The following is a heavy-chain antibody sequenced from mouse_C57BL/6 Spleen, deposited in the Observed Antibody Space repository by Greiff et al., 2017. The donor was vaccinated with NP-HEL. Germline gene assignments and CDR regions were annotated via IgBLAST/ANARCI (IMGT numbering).Heavy chain of an antibody. Sequence: QVQLQQPGAELVKPGASVKLSCKASGYTFTSYWMHWVKQRPGQGLEWIGMIHPNSGSTNYNEKFKSKATLTVDKSSSTAYMQLSSLTSEDSAVYYCAREDDYTFFDYWGQGTTLTVSS. V-gene: IGHV1-64*01. CDR1: GYTFTSYW. CDR2: IHPNSGST. J-gene: IGHJ2*01. D-gene: IGHD2-4*01. CDR3: AREDDYTFFDY.